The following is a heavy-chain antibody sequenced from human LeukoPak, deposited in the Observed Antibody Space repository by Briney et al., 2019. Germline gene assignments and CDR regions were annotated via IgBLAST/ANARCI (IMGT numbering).Heavy chain of an antibody. CDR3: SKDKGNGSHFDACFQH. D-gene: IGHD1-26*01. CDR1: GFTFDDYT. CDR2: ISWDGGST. J-gene: IGHJ1*01. V-gene: IGHV3-43*01. Sequence: GGSLRLSCAASGFTFDDYTMHWVRQAPGKGLEWVSLISWDGGSTYYADSVKGRFTISRDNSKNSLYLQMNSLRTEDTALYYCSKDKGNGSHFDACFQHWGQGTLVTVSS.